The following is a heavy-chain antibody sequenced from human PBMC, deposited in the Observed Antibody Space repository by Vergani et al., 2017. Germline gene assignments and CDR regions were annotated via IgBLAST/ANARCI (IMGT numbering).Heavy chain of an antibody. CDR1: GYTFTSYA. V-gene: IGHV1-3*01. Sequence: QVQLVQSGAEVKKPGASVKVSCKASGYTFTSYAMHWVRQAPGQRLEWMGWINAGNGNTKYSQKFQGRITISRDTSASTAYMELSSLRSEDTAVYYCARDDGSGVLDDWGQGTMVTVSS. J-gene: IGHJ4*02. D-gene: IGHD3-10*01. CDR3: ARDDGSGVLDD. CDR2: INAGNGNT.